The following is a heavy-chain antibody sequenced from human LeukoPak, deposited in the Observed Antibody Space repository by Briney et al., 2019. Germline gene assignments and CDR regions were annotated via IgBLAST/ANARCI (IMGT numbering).Heavy chain of an antibody. V-gene: IGHV1-69*13. CDR3: ARDNGWSADF. CDR1: GGTFSSYA. D-gene: IGHD2-15*01. J-gene: IGHJ4*02. CDR2: IIPIFGTA. Sequence: ASVKVSCKASGGTFSSYAISWVRQAPGQGLEWMGGIIPIFGTANYAQKFQGRVTITADESTSTAYMELNSLRAEDTAVYYCARDNGWSADFWGQGTLVTVSS.